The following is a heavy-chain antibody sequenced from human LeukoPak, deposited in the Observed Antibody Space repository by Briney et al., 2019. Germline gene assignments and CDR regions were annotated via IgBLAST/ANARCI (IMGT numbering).Heavy chain of an antibody. D-gene: IGHD5-18*01. CDR1: GFTFSSYG. CDR3: AKDQRWLDHFDY. CDR2: ISFDGSDK. V-gene: IGHV3-30*18. Sequence: PGGSLRLSCAASGFTFSSYGMHWVRQAPGKGLEWVAVISFDGSDKYYADSVKGRFTISRDYSKNTLYLQMNSLRAEDTAVYYCAKDQRWLDHFDYWGQGTLVTVSS. J-gene: IGHJ4*02.